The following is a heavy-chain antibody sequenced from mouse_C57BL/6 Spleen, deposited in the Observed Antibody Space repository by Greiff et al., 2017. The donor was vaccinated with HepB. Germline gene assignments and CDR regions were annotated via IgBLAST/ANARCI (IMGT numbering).Heavy chain of an antibody. V-gene: IGHV1-15*01. CDR2: IDPETGGT. CDR1: GYTFTDYE. J-gene: IGHJ1*03. CDR3: TRGGSGYGYFEV. D-gene: IGHD3-2*02. Sequence: QVQLQQSGAELVRPGASVTLSCKASGYTFTDYEMHWVKQTPVHGLEWIGAIDPETGGTAYNQKFKGKAILTADKSSSTAYMELRSLTSEDSAVYYCTRGGSGYGYFEVWGTGTTVTVSS.